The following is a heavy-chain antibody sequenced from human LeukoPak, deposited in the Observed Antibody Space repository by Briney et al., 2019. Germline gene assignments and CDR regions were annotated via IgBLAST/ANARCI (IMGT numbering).Heavy chain of an antibody. CDR3: AKSLKAAQWELPTATDYYYYGMDV. J-gene: IGHJ6*02. V-gene: IGHV3-23*01. Sequence: TGGSLRLSCAASGFTFSSYAMSWVRQATGKGLEWVSAISGSGGSPYYADSVKGRFTISRDNSKNTLYLQMNSLRAEDTAVYYCAKSLKAAQWELPTATDYYYYGMDVWGQGTTVTVSS. D-gene: IGHD1-26*01. CDR1: GFTFSSYA. CDR2: ISGSGGSP.